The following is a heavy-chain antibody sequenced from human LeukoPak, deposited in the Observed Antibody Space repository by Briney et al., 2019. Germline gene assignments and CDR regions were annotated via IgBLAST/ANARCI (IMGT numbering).Heavy chain of an antibody. J-gene: IGHJ5*02. V-gene: IGHV3-7*03. CDR1: GFAFSKYW. CDR2: INPDGSAK. Sequence: GGSLRLSCAASGFAFSKYWMTWFCQAPGKGLEWVANINPDGSAKYHVDSLKGRFTISRDNAKTSLYLQMNSLRAEDTAVYYCAGDSHGYNWFDPWGHGTLVTVSS. D-gene: IGHD5-24*01. CDR3: AGDSHGYNWFDP.